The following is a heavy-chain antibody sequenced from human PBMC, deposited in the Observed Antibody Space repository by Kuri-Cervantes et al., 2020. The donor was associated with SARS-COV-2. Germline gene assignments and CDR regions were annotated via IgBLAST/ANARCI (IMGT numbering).Heavy chain of an antibody. J-gene: IGHJ4*02. CDR1: GYSISSGYY. CDR3: ARGPAHDFWSGYRFDY. CDR2: IYHSGST. D-gene: IGHD3-3*01. Sequence: SETLSLTCTVSGYSISSGYYWGWIRQPPGKGLEWIGSIYHSGSTYYNPSLKSRVTISVDTSKNQFSLKLSSVTAADTAVYYCARGPAHDFWSGYRFDYWGQGILVTVSS. V-gene: IGHV4-38-2*02.